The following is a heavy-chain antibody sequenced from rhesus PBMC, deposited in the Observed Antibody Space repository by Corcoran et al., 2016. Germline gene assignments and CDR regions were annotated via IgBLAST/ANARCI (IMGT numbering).Heavy chain of an antibody. CDR2: INGNRGSP. D-gene: IGHD5-24*01. Sequence: QVQLQESGPGLVKSSETLSLTCAVSGASISSYWWTWIRRPPGKGLEWIGEINGNRGSPDHTPPLKTPVTISKDAAKNQFSLKINSVTAADTAVYYCASGFVYWGQGVLVTVSS. CDR1: GASISSYW. J-gene: IGHJ4*01. CDR3: ASGFVY. V-gene: IGHV4-80*01.